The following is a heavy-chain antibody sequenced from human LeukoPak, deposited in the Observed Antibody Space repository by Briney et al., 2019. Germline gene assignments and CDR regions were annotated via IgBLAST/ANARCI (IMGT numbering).Heavy chain of an antibody. J-gene: IGHJ4*02. V-gene: IGHV7-4-1*02. Sequence: ASVKVSCKASGYTFTGYYMHWVRQAPGQGLEWMGWINTNTGNPTYAQGFTGRFVFSLDTSVSTAYLQISSLKAEDTAVYYCARDLYYYGSGSPAYWGQGTLVTVSS. CDR2: INTNTGNP. D-gene: IGHD3-10*01. CDR3: ARDLYYYGSGSPAY. CDR1: GYTFTGYY.